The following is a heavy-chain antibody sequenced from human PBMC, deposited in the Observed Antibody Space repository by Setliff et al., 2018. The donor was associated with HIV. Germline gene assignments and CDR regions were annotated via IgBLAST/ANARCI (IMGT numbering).Heavy chain of an antibody. CDR1: GSSFSTYW. J-gene: IGHJ4*02. CDR2: LYFGDSDP. D-gene: IGHD2-15*01. Sequence: GESLKISCKTSGSSFSTYWVGWVRQMPGKGLEWLGILYFGDSDPKYNPSFEGQVTISADKSIKTAFLQWRSLKTSDTAIYYCARGRGGYFGGGRYYNLPYFDSWGQGTLVTALL. V-gene: IGHV5-51*01. CDR3: ARGRGGYFGGGRYYNLPYFDS.